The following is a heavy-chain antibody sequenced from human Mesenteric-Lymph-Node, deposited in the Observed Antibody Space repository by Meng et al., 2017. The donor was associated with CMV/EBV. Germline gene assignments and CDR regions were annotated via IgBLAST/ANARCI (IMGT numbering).Heavy chain of an antibody. J-gene: IGHJ4*02. CDR3: ARVSYYDTLTGLDYFDY. Sequence: ASVKVSCKASGYTFNNYGINWVRQAPGQGHEWMGWISPYSGNTKYVQQFQGRVTMTTDTSTSTVYMEFRSLRSDDTAVYYCARVSYYDTLTGLDYFDYWGQGTLVTVSS. V-gene: IGHV1-18*01. CDR1: GYTFNNYG. D-gene: IGHD3-9*01. CDR2: ISPYSGNT.